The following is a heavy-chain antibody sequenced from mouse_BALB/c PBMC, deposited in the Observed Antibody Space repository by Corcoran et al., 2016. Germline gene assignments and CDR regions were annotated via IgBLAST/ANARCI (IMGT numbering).Heavy chain of an antibody. CDR1: GYSFTGYY. J-gene: IGHJ3*01. CDR2: ISCYNGAT. Sequence: LVKTGASVKISCKASGYSFTGYYMHWVKQSHGKSLEWIGYISCYNGATSYNQKFKGKATFTVDTSSSTAYMQFNSLTSEDSAVYYCALTVVEGAWFAYWGQGTLVTVS. V-gene: IGHV1S34*01. CDR3: ALTVVEGAWFAY. D-gene: IGHD1-1*01.